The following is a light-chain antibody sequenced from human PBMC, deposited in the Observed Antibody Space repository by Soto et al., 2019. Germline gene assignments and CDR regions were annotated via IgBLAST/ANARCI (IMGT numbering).Light chain of an antibody. CDR2: WSS. V-gene: IGKV4-1*01. CDR1: QSVLHRSNGNSY. CDR3: QQYQSIPFT. J-gene: IGKJ3*01. Sequence: DIVMTQSPDFLAVSLGERATIKCRSSQSVLHRSNGNSYVAWYQQKPGQPPKLLIYWSSTRESGVPDRFSGSESGTHFTLTVSSLQAEDAAVYYCQQYQSIPFTFGPGTKVHI.